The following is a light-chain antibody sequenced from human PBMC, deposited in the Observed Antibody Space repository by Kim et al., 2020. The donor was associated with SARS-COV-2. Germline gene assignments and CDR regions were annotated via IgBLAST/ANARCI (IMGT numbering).Light chain of an antibody. V-gene: IGKV1-39*01. CDR2: GAS. Sequence: ASVGDRVTISCRASSNIKSYLNWYQLKSGRAPKLLIYGASSLRSGVPSRFSGSGSGTDFNLTIYSLQPEDFAAYFCQQSYSTPRIFGQGTKVDIK. CDR1: SNIKSY. CDR3: QQSYSTPRI. J-gene: IGKJ2*01.